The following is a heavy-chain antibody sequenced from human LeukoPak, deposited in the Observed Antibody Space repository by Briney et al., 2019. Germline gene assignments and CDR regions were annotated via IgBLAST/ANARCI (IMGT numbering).Heavy chain of an antibody. J-gene: IGHJ5*02. V-gene: IGHV3-30*02. CDR3: PRGSEWDLLGSCDR. D-gene: IGHD1-26*01. CDR2: IRYDGSNK. CDR1: AFTFSNDG. Sequence: PGGSLRLSCAASAFTFSNDGMHWVRQSPGKGLEWVAFIRYDGSNKYYADSVKGRFTISRDNAKNSLYLQMNSLRVEDTAVYYCPRGSEWDLLGSCDRWGQGTLVTVSS.